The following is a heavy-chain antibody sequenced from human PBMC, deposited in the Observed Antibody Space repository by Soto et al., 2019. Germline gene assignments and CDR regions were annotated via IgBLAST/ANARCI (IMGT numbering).Heavy chain of an antibody. CDR1: GGSFXGHS. Sequence: SETLSLTCAAYGGSFXGHSWSWIRQPPGKGLEWIGYIYYSGSTNYNPSLKSRVTISVDTSKNQFSLKLTSVTAADTAVYYCAREVVYYFDYWGQGTLVTVSS. CDR2: IYYSGST. CDR3: AREVVYYFDY. V-gene: IGHV4-59*11. D-gene: IGHD2-15*01. J-gene: IGHJ4*02.